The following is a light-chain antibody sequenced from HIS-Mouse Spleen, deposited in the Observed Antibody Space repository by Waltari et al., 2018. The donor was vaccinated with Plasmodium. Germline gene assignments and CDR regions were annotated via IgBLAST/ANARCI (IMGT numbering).Light chain of an antibody. Sequence: AIQLTHSPSSLSASVGDRVTITCRASQGISSALAWYQQKPGKAPKLLIYDASRLESGVPSRFSGSGSGTDFTLTISSLQPEDFATYYCQQFNSDPLTFGGGTKVEIK. V-gene: IGKV1-13*02. CDR3: QQFNSDPLT. CDR2: DAS. J-gene: IGKJ4*01. CDR1: QGISSA.